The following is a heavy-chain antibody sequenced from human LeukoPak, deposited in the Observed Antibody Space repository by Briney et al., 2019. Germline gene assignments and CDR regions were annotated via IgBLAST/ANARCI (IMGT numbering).Heavy chain of an antibody. J-gene: IGHJ4*02. CDR2: ISSSSSYI. CDR1: GFTFSSYS. CDR3: ARGIPDIVVVPAANY. D-gene: IGHD2-2*01. Sequence: GGSLRLSCAASGFTFSSYSMNWVRQAPGKGLEWASSISSSSSYIYYADSVKGRFTISRDNAKNSLYLQMNSLRAVDTAVYYCARGIPDIVVVPAANYWGQGTLVTVSS. V-gene: IGHV3-21*01.